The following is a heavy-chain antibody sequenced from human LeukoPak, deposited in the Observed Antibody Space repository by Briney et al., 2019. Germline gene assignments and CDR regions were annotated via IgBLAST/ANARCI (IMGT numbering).Heavy chain of an antibody. J-gene: IGHJ4*02. Sequence: GGSLRLSCAASGFTFSSYSMNWVRQAPGKGLEWVSSISSSSSYIYYAHSVKGRFTISRHNAKNSLYLQMNSLRAEDTAVYYCARGSGYEFDYWGQGTLVTVSS. V-gene: IGHV3-21*01. D-gene: IGHD5-18*01. CDR3: ARGSGYEFDY. CDR1: GFTFSSYS. CDR2: ISSSSSYI.